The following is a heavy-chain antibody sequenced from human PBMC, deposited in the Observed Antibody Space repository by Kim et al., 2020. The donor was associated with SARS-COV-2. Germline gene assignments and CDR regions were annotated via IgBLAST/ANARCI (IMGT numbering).Heavy chain of an antibody. CDR1: GYTLTELS. V-gene: IGHV1-24*01. CDR3: ATTSVVIKSHWFDP. Sequence: ASVKVSCKVSGYTLTELSMHWVRQAPGKGLEWMGGFDPEDGQTIHAQKFQGRVTMTEDTSTDTAYMELSSLRSEDTAVYYCATTSVVIKSHWFDPWGQGTLVTVSS. CDR2: FDPEDGQT. D-gene: IGHD3-22*01. J-gene: IGHJ5*02.